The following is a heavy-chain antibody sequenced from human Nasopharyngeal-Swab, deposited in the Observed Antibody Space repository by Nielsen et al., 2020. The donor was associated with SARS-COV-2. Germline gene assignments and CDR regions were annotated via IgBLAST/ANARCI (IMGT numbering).Heavy chain of an antibody. V-gene: IGHV3-21*01. CDR2: ISSSSSYI. CDR1: GFTFSSYS. CDR3: ARDRTMVRGPGGY. J-gene: IGHJ4*02. D-gene: IGHD3-10*01. Sequence: GESLKISCAASGFTFSSYSMNWVRQAPGKGLEWVSSISSSSSYIYYADSVKGRFTISRDNAKNSLYLQMNSLRAEDTAVYYCARDRTMVRGPGGYWGQGTLVTVSS.